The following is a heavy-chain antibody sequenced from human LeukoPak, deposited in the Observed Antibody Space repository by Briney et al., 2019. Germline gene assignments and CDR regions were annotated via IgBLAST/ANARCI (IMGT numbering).Heavy chain of an antibody. Sequence: GGSLRLSCAASGFTFSSYETNWVRQAPGKGLEWVSYISSSGSTIYYADSVKGRFTISRDNAKNSLYLQMNSLRAEDTAVYYCARGMVIYDKAPGYWGQGTLVTVSS. CDR3: ARGMVIYDKAPGY. CDR1: GFTFSSYE. J-gene: IGHJ4*02. V-gene: IGHV3-48*03. CDR2: ISSSGSTI. D-gene: IGHD2-21*01.